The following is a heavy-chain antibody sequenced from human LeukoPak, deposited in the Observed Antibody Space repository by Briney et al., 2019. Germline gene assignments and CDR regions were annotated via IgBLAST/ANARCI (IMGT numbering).Heavy chain of an antibody. V-gene: IGHV4-34*01. Sequence: PSETLSLTCAVHGGSFSGYYWSWIRQPPGKGLEWNEEINHSGSTNYNPSLKSRVTISVDTSKSQFSLKLNSVTAADTAVYYCARGVRYGSQGLFDYWGQGTLVTVSS. CDR3: ARGVRYGSQGLFDY. D-gene: IGHD1-26*01. J-gene: IGHJ4*02. CDR2: INHSGST. CDR1: GGSFSGYY.